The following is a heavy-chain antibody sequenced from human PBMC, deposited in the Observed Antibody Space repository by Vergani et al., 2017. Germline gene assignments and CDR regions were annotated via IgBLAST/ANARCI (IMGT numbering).Heavy chain of an antibody. CDR1: GFTFSDYA. Sequence: QVQLVDSGGGVVQPGGSLRLSCAASGFTFSDYAMHWVRQAPGKVLEWVAFISYDGSNKYYADSVKGRFTISRDNSKNTLYLQMNSLRAEDTAVYYCAKVAGDSSGYPRLVGYFQHWGQGTLVTVSS. CDR3: AKVAGDSSGYPRLVGYFQH. V-gene: IGHV3-30*02. CDR2: ISYDGSNK. J-gene: IGHJ1*01. D-gene: IGHD3-22*01.